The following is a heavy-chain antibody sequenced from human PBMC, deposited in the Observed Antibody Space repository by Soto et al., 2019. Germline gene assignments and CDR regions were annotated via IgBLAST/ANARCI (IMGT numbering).Heavy chain of an antibody. D-gene: IGHD2-15*01. J-gene: IGHJ4*02. CDR3: ARGGCHDPFDY. CDR1: GASITDGGYS. Sequence: PSETLSLTCTFSGASITDGGYSWSWLRQPPGKGLEWIGYISHLENTFYNPSFQSRLTLSIDRSKNQFSLNLASLTAADTAVYYRARGGCHDPFDYCGQGTLVTVSS. V-gene: IGHV4-30-2*01. CDR2: ISHLENT.